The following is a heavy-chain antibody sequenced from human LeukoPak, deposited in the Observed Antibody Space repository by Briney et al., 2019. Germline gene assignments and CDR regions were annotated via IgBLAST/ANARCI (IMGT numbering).Heavy chain of an antibody. Sequence: ASVTVSFTASGYTFTIYGISWVRQAPGQGLEWMGWISAYNGNTNYAQKLQGRVTMTTDTSTSTAYMELRSLRSDDTAVYYCARVAGPGWFDPWGQGTLVTVSS. J-gene: IGHJ5*02. CDR3: ARVAGPGWFDP. CDR1: GYTFTIYG. V-gene: IGHV1-18*01. CDR2: ISAYNGNT. D-gene: IGHD6-19*01.